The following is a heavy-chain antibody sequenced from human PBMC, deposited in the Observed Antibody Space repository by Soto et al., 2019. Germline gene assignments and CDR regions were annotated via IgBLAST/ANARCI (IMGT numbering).Heavy chain of an antibody. D-gene: IGHD2-2*01. CDR1: GFTFINHA. CDR3: AKVDCGSPGCRLIDY. V-gene: IGHV3-23*01. Sequence: GGSLRLSCAGSGFTFINHAMNWVRQAPGKGLEWVTGITGNGETTNYADSVKGRFTISRDNSKNTLYLQMNSLRAEDTAVYYCAKVDCGSPGCRLIDYWGQGTLVTVSS. CDR2: ITGNGETT. J-gene: IGHJ4*02.